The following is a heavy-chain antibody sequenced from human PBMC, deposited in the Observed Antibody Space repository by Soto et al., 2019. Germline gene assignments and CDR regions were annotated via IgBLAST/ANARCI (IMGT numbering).Heavy chain of an antibody. CDR2: FDPEDGET. CDR3: ATVKPEQWLVPTPFEY. Sequence: ASVKVSCKVSGYTLTELSMHWVRQAPGKGLEWMGGFDPEDGETIYAQKFQGRVTMTEDTSTDTAYMELSSLRSEDTAVYYCATVKPEQWLVPTPFEYWGQGTLVTVSS. CDR1: GYTLTELS. D-gene: IGHD6-19*01. J-gene: IGHJ4*02. V-gene: IGHV1-24*01.